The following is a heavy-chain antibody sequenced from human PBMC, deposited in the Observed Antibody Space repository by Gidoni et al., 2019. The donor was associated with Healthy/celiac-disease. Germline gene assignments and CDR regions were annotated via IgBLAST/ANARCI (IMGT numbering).Heavy chain of an antibody. Sequence: EVQLVESGGGLVKPGGSLRLSCAASGFTFSSYSMNWVRQAPGKGLEWVSSISSSSSYIYYADSVKGRFTISRDNAKNSLYLQMNSLRAEDTAVYYCARDTLDDGPGGDYWGQGTLVTVSS. V-gene: IGHV3-21*06. J-gene: IGHJ4*02. D-gene: IGHD3-16*01. CDR1: GFTFSSYS. CDR2: ISSSSSYI. CDR3: ARDTLDDGPGGDY.